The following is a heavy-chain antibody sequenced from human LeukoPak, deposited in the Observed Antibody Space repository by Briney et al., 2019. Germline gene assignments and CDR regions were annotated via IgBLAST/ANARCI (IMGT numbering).Heavy chain of an antibody. J-gene: IGHJ4*02. CDR1: GFTFSSHG. CDR2: ILYDGSDK. D-gene: IGHD4-17*01. CDR3: AREDDYGDYEWGERDY. Sequence: GGSLRLSCAASGFTFSSHGMHWVRQAPGKGLEWVAIILYDGSDKKYADSVKGRFTISRDNSKNTLYLQMNSLRTEDTAVYYCAREDDYGDYEWGERDYWGQGTLVTVSS. V-gene: IGHV3-30*04.